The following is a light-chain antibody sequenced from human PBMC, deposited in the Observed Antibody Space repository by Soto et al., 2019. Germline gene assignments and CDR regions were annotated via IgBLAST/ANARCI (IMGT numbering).Light chain of an antibody. Sequence: EILLTQSPATLPLSPGARAPLSWRASQSVSSYLAWYQQKPGQAPRLLIYDASNRATGIPARFSGSGSGTDFTLTISSLEPEDFAVYYCQQRSNWPPTFGQGTKVDIK. V-gene: IGKV3-11*01. CDR2: DAS. J-gene: IGKJ1*01. CDR3: QQRSNWPPT. CDR1: QSVSSY.